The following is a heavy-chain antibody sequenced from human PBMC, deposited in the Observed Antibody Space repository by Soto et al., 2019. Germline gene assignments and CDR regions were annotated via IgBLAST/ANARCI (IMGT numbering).Heavy chain of an antibody. D-gene: IGHD5-18*01. CDR3: TTWIQLWSFDY. CDR2: IRSKANSYAT. J-gene: IGHJ4*02. CDR1: GFTFSGSA. V-gene: IGHV3-73*02. Sequence: EVPLVESGGGLVQLGGSLKLSCAASGFTFSGSAMHWVRQASGKGLEWVGRIRSKANSYATAYAASVKGRFTISRDDSKNTAYLQMNSLKTEDTAVYYCTTWIQLWSFDYWGQGTLVTVSS.